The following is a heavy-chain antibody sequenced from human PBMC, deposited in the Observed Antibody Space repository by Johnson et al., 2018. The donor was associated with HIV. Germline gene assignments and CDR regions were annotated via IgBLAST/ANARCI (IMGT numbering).Heavy chain of an antibody. V-gene: IGHV3-7*04. D-gene: IGHD5-18*01. CDR3: ARGDTAMGYDAFDI. Sequence: MLLVESGGGLVQPGGSLRLSCAASGFTFSSYWMSWVRQAPGKGLEWVANIKQDGSEKYYGDSVKGRFTISRDNGKNSLYLQRNSLRAEDTAVYYCARGDTAMGYDAFDIWGQGTMVTVSS. CDR2: IKQDGSEK. J-gene: IGHJ3*02. CDR1: GFTFSSYW.